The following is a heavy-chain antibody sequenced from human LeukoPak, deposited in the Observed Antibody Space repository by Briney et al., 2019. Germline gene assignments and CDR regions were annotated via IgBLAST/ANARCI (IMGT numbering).Heavy chain of an antibody. CDR1: GFTFSSYS. D-gene: IGHD3-22*01. V-gene: IGHV3-21*01. Sequence: GGSLRLSCAASGFTFSSYSMNWVRQAPGKGLEWVSSISSSSSYIYYADSVKGRFTISRDNAKKSLYLQMNSLRAEDTAVYYCARDRSRDYYDSSGYLGYWGQGTLVTVSS. J-gene: IGHJ4*02. CDR3: ARDRSRDYYDSSGYLGY. CDR2: ISSSSSYI.